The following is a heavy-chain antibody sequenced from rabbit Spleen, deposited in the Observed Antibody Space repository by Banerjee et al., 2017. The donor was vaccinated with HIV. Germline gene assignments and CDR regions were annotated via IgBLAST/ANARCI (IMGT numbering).Heavy chain of an antibody. CDR1: GFSFSGSSY. Sequence: QSLEESGGGLVQPEGSLTLTCTASGFSFSGSSYMCWVRQAPGKGLEWIACIHTGSSAFTYFASWAKGRFTISKTSSTTVTLQMTSLTAADTATYFCARDGAGGSYFALWGQGTLVTVS. J-gene: IGHJ4*01. V-gene: IGHV1S40*01. CDR2: IHTGSSAFT. CDR3: ARDGAGGSYFAL. D-gene: IGHD8-1*01.